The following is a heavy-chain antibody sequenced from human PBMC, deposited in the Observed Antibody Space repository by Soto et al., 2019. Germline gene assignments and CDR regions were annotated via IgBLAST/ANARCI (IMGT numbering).Heavy chain of an antibody. J-gene: IGHJ4*02. D-gene: IGHD2-21*01. CDR2: IFYSGST. CDR1: GGSISSSSYY. Sequence: PSETLSLTCTVSGGSISSSSYYWGWIRQPPGKGLEWIGSIFYSGSTYYNPSLKSRVTISVDTSKNQFSLKLSSVTAADTAVYYCAGFNDQSQPASILYRGPGRLVTLSS. V-gene: IGHV4-39*01. CDR3: AGFNDQSQPASILY.